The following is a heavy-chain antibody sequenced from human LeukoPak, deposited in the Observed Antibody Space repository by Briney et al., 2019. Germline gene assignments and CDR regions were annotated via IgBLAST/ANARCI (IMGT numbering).Heavy chain of an antibody. Sequence: SETLSLSCTVSXVSISSYYWSWIRQPPGKGLEWSLYIYYSGSTNYNPSLKNRVTISVDTSKNQCSLKLSSVTAADTAVYYCARIDMAAAGIVDYWGQGTLVTVSS. J-gene: IGHJ4*02. D-gene: IGHD6-13*01. V-gene: IGHV4-59*01. CDR2: IYYSGST. CDR3: ARIDMAAAGIVDY. CDR1: XVSISSYY.